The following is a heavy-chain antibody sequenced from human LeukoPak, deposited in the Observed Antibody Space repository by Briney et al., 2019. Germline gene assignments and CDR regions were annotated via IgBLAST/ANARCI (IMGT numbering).Heavy chain of an antibody. CDR2: IYYSGST. CDR1: GGSISSYY. Sequence: PSETLSLTCTVSGGSISSYYWSWIRQPPGKGLEWIGYIYYSGSTNYNPSLKSRVTISVDTSKNQFSLKLSSVTAADTAVYYCARASSYGVRFDYWGQGTLVTVSS. D-gene: IGHD5-18*01. J-gene: IGHJ4*02. V-gene: IGHV4-59*01. CDR3: ARASSYGVRFDY.